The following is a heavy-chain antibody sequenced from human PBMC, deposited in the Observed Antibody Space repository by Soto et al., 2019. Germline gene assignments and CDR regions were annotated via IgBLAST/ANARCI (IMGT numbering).Heavy chain of an antibody. D-gene: IGHD3-22*01. V-gene: IGHV3-43D*03. CDR3: AKDISYDYDSSGPSTGYYGMDV. Sequence: GGSLRLSCAASGFTFDDYAMHWVRQAPGKGLEWVSLISWDGGSTYYADSVKGRFTISRDNSKNSLYLQMNSLRAEDTALYYCAKDISYDYDSSGPSTGYYGMDVWGQGTTVTVSS. J-gene: IGHJ6*02. CDR2: ISWDGGST. CDR1: GFTFDDYA.